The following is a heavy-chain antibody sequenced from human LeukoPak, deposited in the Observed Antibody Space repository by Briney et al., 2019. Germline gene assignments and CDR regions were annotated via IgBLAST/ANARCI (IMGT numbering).Heavy chain of an antibody. D-gene: IGHD1-26*01. J-gene: IGHJ5*02. Sequence: GGSLRLSCTGSGFTFSSDGMNWVRQAPGRGLEWVSSISPDSTFIPQAASMRGRFTISRDNAENSLYLQMESLRVEDTAVYYCANFQTVGVKSFEHWGQGTLVTVSS. CDR1: GFTFSSDG. V-gene: IGHV3-21*01. CDR2: ISPDSTFI. CDR3: ANFQTVGVKSFEH.